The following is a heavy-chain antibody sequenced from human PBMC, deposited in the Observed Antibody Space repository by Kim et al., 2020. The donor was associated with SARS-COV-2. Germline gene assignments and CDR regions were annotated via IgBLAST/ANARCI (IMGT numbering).Heavy chain of an antibody. V-gene: IGHV3-21*01. CDR1: GFTFSTYT. Sequence: GGSLRLSCAASGFTFSTYTMNWVRQAPGKGLEWVSYIGSRSDYIYYADSVKGRFTISRDNAKNSLYLQMDSLRAEDTAVYYCARDWHYAFDIWGQGTMVTVSS. CDR3: ARDWHYAFDI. D-gene: IGHD3-3*02. J-gene: IGHJ3*02. CDR2: IGSRSDYI.